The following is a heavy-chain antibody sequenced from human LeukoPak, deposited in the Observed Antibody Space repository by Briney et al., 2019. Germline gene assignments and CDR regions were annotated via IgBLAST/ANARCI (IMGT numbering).Heavy chain of an antibody. J-gene: IGHJ3*02. CDR1: GFTFSSYW. D-gene: IGHD3-22*01. CDR3: ARQYYDSSGYYYAFDI. CDR2: INSDGSST. Sequence: GGSLRLSCAASGFTFSSYWVHWVRQAPGKGLVWVSRINSDGSSTSYADSVKGRFTISRDNAKNTLYLQMNSLRAEDTAVYYCARQYYDSSGYYYAFDIWGQGTMVTVSS. V-gene: IGHV3-74*01.